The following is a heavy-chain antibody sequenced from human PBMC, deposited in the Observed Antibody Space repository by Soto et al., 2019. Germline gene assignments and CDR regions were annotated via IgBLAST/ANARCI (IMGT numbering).Heavy chain of an antibody. Sequence: EVQLVESGGGLVQPGGSLRLSCAASGFTFSDHYMDWVRQAPGKGLEWVGRTRNKANSYTTEYAASVKGRFTISRDDSKNSLDLQMNSLKTEDTAVYYCAREPYIAAAGSGWFDPWGQGTLVTVSS. CDR3: AREPYIAAAGSGWFDP. CDR2: TRNKANSYTT. J-gene: IGHJ5*02. D-gene: IGHD6-13*01. V-gene: IGHV3-72*01. CDR1: GFTFSDHY.